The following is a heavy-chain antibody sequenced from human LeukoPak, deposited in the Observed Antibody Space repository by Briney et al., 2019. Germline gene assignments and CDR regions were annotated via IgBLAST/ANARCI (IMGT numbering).Heavy chain of an antibody. CDR2: INHSGSP. D-gene: IGHD3-16*01. V-gene: IGHV4-34*01. J-gene: IGHJ4*02. CDR3: ARAWGGTDY. CDR1: GGSFSGYY. Sequence: PSETLCLTCAVYGGSFSGYYWSWIRQPPGKGLEWFGEINHSGSPNYNPSLKSRVTISVDTSQRPFCLKLSSVSAAETAVYYCARAWGGTDYWGEGTLVTVSS.